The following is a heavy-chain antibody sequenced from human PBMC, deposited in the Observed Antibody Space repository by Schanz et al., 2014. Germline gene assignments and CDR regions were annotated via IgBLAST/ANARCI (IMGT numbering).Heavy chain of an antibody. CDR1: AYSLTGYY. J-gene: IGHJ6*02. V-gene: IGHV1-2*02. CDR2: INPNSGGT. D-gene: IGHD3-16*01. Sequence: QVQLVQSGAEVKKPGASVKVSCKASAYSLTGYYLHWVRQAPGQGLEWMGRINPNSGGTNYAQKLQARVTMTRDTSISTAYMELSRLRSDDTAVYYCARGGTRGFGMDVCGQGTTVTVAS. CDR3: ARGGTRGFGMDV.